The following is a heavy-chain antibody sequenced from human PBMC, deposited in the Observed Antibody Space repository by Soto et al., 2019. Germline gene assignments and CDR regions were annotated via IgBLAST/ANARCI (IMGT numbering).Heavy chain of an antibody. CDR1: GFTFSNAW. V-gene: IGHV3-15*07. CDR2: IKSKTDGGTT. D-gene: IGHD2-15*01. J-gene: IGHJ4*02. CDR3: TTQMGGYCSGGSCYSRFYYFDY. Sequence: EVQLVESGGGLVKPEGSLRLSCAASGFTFSNAWMNWVRQAPGKGLEWVGRIKSKTDGGTTDYAAPVKGRFTISRDDSKNTLYLQMNSLKTEDTAVYYCTTQMGGYCSGGSCYSRFYYFDYWGQGTLVTVSS.